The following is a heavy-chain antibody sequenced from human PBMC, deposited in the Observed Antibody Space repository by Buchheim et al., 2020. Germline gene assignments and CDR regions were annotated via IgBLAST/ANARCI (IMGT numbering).Heavy chain of an antibody. CDR2: ISYDGSNK. J-gene: IGHJ5*02. Sequence: QVQLVESGGGVVQPGRSLRLSCAASGFTFSSYAMHWVRQAPGKGLEWVAVISYDGSNKYYADSVKGRFTISRDNSKNTLYLQMNSLSAEDTAVYYCAKGAGGAIYNWFDPWGQGTL. CDR3: AKGAGGAIYNWFDP. D-gene: IGHD4-23*01. CDR1: GFTFSSYA. V-gene: IGHV3-30-3*01.